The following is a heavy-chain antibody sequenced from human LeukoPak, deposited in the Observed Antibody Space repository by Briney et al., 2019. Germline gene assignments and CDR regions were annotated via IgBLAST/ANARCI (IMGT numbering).Heavy chain of an antibody. CDR1: GFTFSTYN. V-gene: IGHV3-33*01. Sequence: PGGSLRLSCAASGFTFSTYNMHWVRQAPGKGLEWMAFISHGGLFKQYADSVKGRFTISRDNAKNSLYLQMNSLRAEDTAVYYCARGTHWGQGTLVTVSS. J-gene: IGHJ4*02. D-gene: IGHD1-14*01. CDR2: ISHGGLFK. CDR3: ARGTH.